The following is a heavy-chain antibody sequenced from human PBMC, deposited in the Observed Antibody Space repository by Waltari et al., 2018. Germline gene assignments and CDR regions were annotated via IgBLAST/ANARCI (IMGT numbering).Heavy chain of an antibody. CDR3: ARDDIQLWFYL. CDR2: IYSGGST. Sequence: EVQLVESGGGLIQPGGSLRLSCAASGFTVSSNYMSWVRQAPGKGAGWVSVIYSGGSTYYADSVKGRFTISRDNSKNTLYLQMNSLRAEDTAVYYCARDDIQLWFYLWGQGTLVTVSS. CDR1: GFTVSSNY. J-gene: IGHJ5*02. V-gene: IGHV3-53*01. D-gene: IGHD5-18*01.